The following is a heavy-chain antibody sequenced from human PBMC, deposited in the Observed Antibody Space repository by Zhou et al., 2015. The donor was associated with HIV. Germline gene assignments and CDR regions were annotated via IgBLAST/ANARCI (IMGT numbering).Heavy chain of an antibody. V-gene: IGHV1-8*01. D-gene: IGHD3-22*01. CDR3: AKSSADSDYAFDT. CDR1: GYTFTSYD. CDR2: MNPNSGNT. J-gene: IGHJ3*02. Sequence: QVQLVQSGAEVKKPGASVKVSCKASGYTFTSYDINWVRQATGQGLEWMGWMNPNSGNTGYAQKFQGRVTMTRDTSISTAYMELSNLRPEDTAVYYCAKSSADSDYAFDTWGQGTQVVVSS.